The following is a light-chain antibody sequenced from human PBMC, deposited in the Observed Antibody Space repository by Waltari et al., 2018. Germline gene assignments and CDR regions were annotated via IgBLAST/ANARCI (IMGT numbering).Light chain of an antibody. CDR1: SSDIGIYNY. Sequence: QSALTQPASVSGSLGQSITMSCTGTSSDIGIYNYVSWYQQHPGKAPKLLIYDVSNRPSGFSNRFPGSKSGNTASLTISGLQSEDEADYYCTSFSSDSTPLVFGTGTRVTV. CDR2: DVS. V-gene: IGLV2-14*03. CDR3: TSFSSDSTPLV. J-gene: IGLJ1*01.